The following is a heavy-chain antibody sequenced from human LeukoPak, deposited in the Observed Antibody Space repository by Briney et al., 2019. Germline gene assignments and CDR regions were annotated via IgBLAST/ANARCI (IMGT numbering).Heavy chain of an antibody. J-gene: IGHJ4*02. D-gene: IGHD3-22*01. Sequence: GRSLRLSCAASGFTFNNYGMHWVRQAPGKGLEWVSVIYSGGSTYYADSVKGRFTISRDNSKNTLYLQMNSLRAEDTAVYYCARDFWVHDSSDWGQGTLVTVSS. CDR3: ARDFWVHDSSD. CDR2: IYSGGST. V-gene: IGHV3-NL1*01. CDR1: GFTFNNYG.